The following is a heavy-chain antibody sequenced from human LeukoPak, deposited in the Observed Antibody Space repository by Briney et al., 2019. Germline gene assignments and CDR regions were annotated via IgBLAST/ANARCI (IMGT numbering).Heavy chain of an antibody. V-gene: IGHV1-69*04. CDR1: GGTFSSYA. D-gene: IGHD6-13*01. Sequence: SVKVSCKASGGTFSSYAISWVRQAPGQGLEWMGRIIPILGIANYAQKFQGRVTMTRNTSISTAYTELSSLRSEDTAVYYCARGLGGSSSWSLYYYYYYGMDVWGQGTTVTVSS. CDR3: ARGLGGSSSWSLYYYYYYGMDV. J-gene: IGHJ6*02. CDR2: IIPILGIA.